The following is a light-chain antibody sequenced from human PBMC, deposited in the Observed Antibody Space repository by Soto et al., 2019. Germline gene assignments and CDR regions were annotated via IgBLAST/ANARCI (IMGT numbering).Light chain of an antibody. CDR1: HSVGTF. J-gene: IGKJ2*01. CDR3: QHRTTWPRT. CDR2: DAS. Sequence: EIVLTQSPATLSLSPGERATLSCRASHSVGTFLAWYQQKPGQAPRLIIYDASNRATGIPARFSGTGSGTDFALTISSVEPEDCAVYYCQHRTTWPRTLGQGTKLDIQ. V-gene: IGKV3-11*01.